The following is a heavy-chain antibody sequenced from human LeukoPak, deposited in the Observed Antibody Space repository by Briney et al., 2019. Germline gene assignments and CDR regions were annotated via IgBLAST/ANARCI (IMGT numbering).Heavy chain of an antibody. CDR1: GFTFSSYG. D-gene: IGHD6-19*01. V-gene: IGHV3-30*03. CDR3: ARGGIGAGQWLVPGAFDI. CDR2: ISYDGSNK. J-gene: IGHJ3*02. Sequence: GGSLRLSCAASGFTFSSYGMHWVRQAPGKGLEWVAVISYDGSNKYYADSVKGRFTISRDNSKNTLYLQMNSLRAEDTAVYYCARGGIGAGQWLVPGAFDIWGQGTMVTVSS.